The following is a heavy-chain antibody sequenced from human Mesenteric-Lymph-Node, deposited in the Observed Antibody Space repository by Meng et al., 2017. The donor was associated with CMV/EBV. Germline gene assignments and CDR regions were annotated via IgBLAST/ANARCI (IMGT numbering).Heavy chain of an antibody. D-gene: IGHD1-26*01. CDR2: ISSSGSTI. V-gene: IGHV3-11*04. CDR3: ARDELGATPFDY. J-gene: IGHJ4*02. CDR1: GFTFNNAW. Sequence: GGSLRLSCGASGFTFNNAWMNWVRQAPGKGLEWVSYISSSGSTIYYADSVKGRFTISRDNAKKSLYLQMNSLRAEDTAVYYCARDELGATPFDYWGQGTLVTVSS.